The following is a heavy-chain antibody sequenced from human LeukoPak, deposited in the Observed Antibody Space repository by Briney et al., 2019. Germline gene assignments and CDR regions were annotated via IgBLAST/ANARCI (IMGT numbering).Heavy chain of an antibody. CDR1: GGSFSGYY. V-gene: IGHV4-34*01. D-gene: IGHD6-13*01. CDR3: ARGWGYSSS. J-gene: IGHJ4*02. Sequence: PSETLSLTCAVYGGSFSGYYWSWIRQSPGKGLEWIGEINHSGSTNYNPSLKSRVTISVDTSKNQFSLKLSSVTAADTAVYYCARGWGYSSSWGQGTLVTVSS. CDR2: INHSGST.